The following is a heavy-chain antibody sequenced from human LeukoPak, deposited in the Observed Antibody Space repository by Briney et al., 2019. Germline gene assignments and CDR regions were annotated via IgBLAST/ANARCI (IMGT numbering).Heavy chain of an antibody. Sequence: SQTLSLTCAISGDSVSSNSAAWNWIRQSPSRGLEWLGRTYYRSKWYNDYAVSVKSRITINPDTSKNQFSLQLNSVTPEDTAVFYCARGTVPPYYYDSSGYYYYFDYWGQGALVTVSS. D-gene: IGHD3-22*01. CDR1: GDSVSSNSAA. CDR2: TYYRSKWYN. J-gene: IGHJ4*02. CDR3: ARGTVPPYYYDSSGYYYYFDY. V-gene: IGHV6-1*01.